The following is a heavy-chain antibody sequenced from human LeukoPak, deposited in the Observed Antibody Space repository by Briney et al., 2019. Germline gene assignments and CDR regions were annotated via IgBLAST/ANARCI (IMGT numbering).Heavy chain of an antibody. J-gene: IGHJ6*02. CDR1: GGSFSGYY. D-gene: IGHD3-3*01. CDR3: ARGGGYDFWSGYYAQSDYYYYGMDV. Sequence: PSETLSLTCAVYGGSFSGYYWSWIRQPPGKGLEWIGEINHSGSTNYNPSLKSRVTISVDTSKNQFSLKLSSVTAADTAVYYCARGGGYDFWSGYYAQSDYYYYGMDVWGQGTTVTVSS. V-gene: IGHV4-34*01. CDR2: INHSGST.